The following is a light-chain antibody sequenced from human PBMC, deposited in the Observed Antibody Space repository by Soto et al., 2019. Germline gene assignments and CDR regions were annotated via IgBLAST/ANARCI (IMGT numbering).Light chain of an antibody. CDR1: ISDVGAYKY. J-gene: IGLJ3*02. CDR3: TSYVGNDIWV. CDR2: EVT. V-gene: IGLV2-8*01. Sequence: QSALTQPPSASGSPGQSVTISCTGTISDVGAYKYVSWYQQYPGKAPKLMIYEVTKRPSGVPDRFSGSKSGNTASLTVSGLQAEDEADYYCTSYVGNDIWVFGGGTQLTVL.